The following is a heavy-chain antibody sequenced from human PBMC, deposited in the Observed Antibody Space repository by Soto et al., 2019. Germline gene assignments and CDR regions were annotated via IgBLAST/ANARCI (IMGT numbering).Heavy chain of an antibody. Sequence: SETLSLTCTVSGGSISSSSYYWGWIRQPPGKGLEWIGSIYYSGSTYYNPSLKSRVTISVDTSKNQFSLKLSSVTAADTAVYYCASSYYDFWIGPTSWFDPWGQGALVTVSS. D-gene: IGHD3-3*01. J-gene: IGHJ5*02. CDR3: ASSYYDFWIGPTSWFDP. V-gene: IGHV4-39*01. CDR2: IYYSGST. CDR1: GGSISSSSYY.